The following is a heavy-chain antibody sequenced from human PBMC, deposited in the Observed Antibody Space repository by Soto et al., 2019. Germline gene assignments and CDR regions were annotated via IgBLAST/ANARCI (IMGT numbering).Heavy chain of an antibody. D-gene: IGHD2-8*01. CDR1: GFTFSSHE. CDR3: ARGGVY. Sequence: GGSLRLSCEATGFTFSSHEMNWIRQTPGKRLEWIAKISGSGITINYADSVKGRFTISRDNVQRTLHLQMDSLRVEDTGVYYCARGGVYWGRGTLVTV. J-gene: IGHJ1*01. V-gene: IGHV3-48*03. CDR2: ISGSGITI.